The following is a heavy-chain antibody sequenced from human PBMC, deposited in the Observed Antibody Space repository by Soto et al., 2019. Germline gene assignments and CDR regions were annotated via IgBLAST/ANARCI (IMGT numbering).Heavy chain of an antibody. J-gene: IGHJ4*02. CDR2: ISYDGSNK. Sequence: GGSLRLSCAASGFTFSSYAMHWVRQAPGKGLEWVAVISYDGSNKYYAASVTGRFTISRDNSKNTLYLQMNSLRAEDTAVYYCATDDSSGYFDYWGQGTLVTVSS. CDR1: GFTFSSYA. V-gene: IGHV3-30-3*01. D-gene: IGHD3-22*01. CDR3: ATDDSSGYFDY.